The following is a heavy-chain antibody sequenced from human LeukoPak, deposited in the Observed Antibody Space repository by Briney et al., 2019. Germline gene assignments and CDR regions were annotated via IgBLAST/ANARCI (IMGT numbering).Heavy chain of an antibody. CDR2: IHASGST. CDR3: ARRFFDQDFFDY. V-gene: IGHV4-4*09. J-gene: IGHJ4*02. Sequence: SETLFLTCSVSVGSISGYYWSWIRLPPGKGLEWIGYIHASGSTHYNSSLKSGVTILLEKSKKQFSLEVISLTAADTAVYYCARRFFDQDFFDYWGQGTLVTVSS. CDR1: VGSISGYY. D-gene: IGHD3-9*01.